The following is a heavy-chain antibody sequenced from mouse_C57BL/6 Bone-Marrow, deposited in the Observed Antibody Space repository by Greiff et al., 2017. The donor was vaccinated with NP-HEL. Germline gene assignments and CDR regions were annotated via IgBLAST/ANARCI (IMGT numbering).Heavy chain of an antibody. D-gene: IGHD2-2*01. CDR1: GYTFTSYW. CDR2: IYPGNSDT. J-gene: IGHJ3*01. Sequence: EVQLQQSGTVLARPGASVKMSCKTSGYTFTSYWMHWVKQRPGQGLEWIGAIYPGNSDTSYNQKFKGKAKLTAVTSASTAYMELSSLTNEDSAVYYCARRFYCGSAWFAYWGQGTLVTVSA. CDR3: ARRFYCGSAWFAY. V-gene: IGHV1-5*01.